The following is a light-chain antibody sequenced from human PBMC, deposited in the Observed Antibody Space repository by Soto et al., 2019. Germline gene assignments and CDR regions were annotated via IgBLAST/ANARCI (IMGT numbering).Light chain of an antibody. CDR1: SSDIGGYYF. J-gene: IGLJ3*02. V-gene: IGLV2-8*01. CDR2: EVN. CDR3: SSYAGTNNLGV. Sequence: QSALTQPPSASGSPGQSVTISCTGTSSDIGGYYFVSWYQQHPGKAPKLIIYEVNKRPSGVPDRFSGSKSGNTASLTVSGLQADDEGDYYCSSYAGTNNLGVFGGGTKVTVL.